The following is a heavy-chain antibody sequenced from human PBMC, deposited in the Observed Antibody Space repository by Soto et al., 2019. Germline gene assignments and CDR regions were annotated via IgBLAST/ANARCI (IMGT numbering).Heavy chain of an antibody. Sequence: PSETLSLTCTVSGSPISDNYWSWFRQAPGQGLEWVGYIYYTGTTTYHPSLKSRGTISLDTSKSQFSLMLRSVTAADTAVYYCERLAVPCTILDYWGQGTLVTVSS. J-gene: IGHJ4*02. D-gene: IGHD2-15*01. CDR3: ERLAVPCTILDY. CDR2: IYYTGTT. CDR1: GSPISDNY. V-gene: IGHV4-59*08.